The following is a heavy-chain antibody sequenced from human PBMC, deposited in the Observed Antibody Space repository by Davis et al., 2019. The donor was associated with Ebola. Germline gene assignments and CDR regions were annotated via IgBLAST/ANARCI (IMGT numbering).Heavy chain of an antibody. V-gene: IGHV4-34*01. CDR2: INHSGST. J-gene: IGHJ6*02. CDR1: GGSISSYY. D-gene: IGHD3-3*01. Sequence: SETQSLTCTVSGGSISSYYWSWIRKPPGKGLEWIGEINHSGSTNYNPSLKSRVTISVDTSKNQFSLKLSSVTAADTAVYYCARHLPSYDFWSADYGMDVWGQGTTVTVSS. CDR3: ARHLPSYDFWSADYGMDV.